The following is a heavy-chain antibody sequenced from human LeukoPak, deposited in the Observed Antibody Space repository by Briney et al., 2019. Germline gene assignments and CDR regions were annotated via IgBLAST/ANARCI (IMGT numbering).Heavy chain of an antibody. CDR1: GFSLSTTGSR. J-gene: IGHJ3*01. CDR3: ARGMAAVTAFDL. CDR2: VDWDDDK. D-gene: IGHD5-24*01. V-gene: IGHV2-70*04. Sequence: SGPALVKPTQTLTLTCTFSGFSLSTTGSRVSWIRQAPGKALEWLARVDWDDDKFYSTSLKARLTISKDTSINQVVLRMTNMDPVDTATYYCARGMAAVTAFDLWGQGTMVTVSS.